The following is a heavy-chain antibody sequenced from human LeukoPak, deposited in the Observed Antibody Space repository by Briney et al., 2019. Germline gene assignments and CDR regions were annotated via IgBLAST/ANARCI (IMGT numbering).Heavy chain of an antibody. CDR2: IYYSGST. CDR1: GGSISSYY. Sequence: PSETLSLTCTVSGGSISSYYWGWIRQPPGKGLEWIGSIYYSGSTYYNPSLKSRVTISVDTSKNQFSLKLSSVTAADTAVYYCARDLFGSSWSPWGQGTLVTVSS. V-gene: IGHV4-39*07. D-gene: IGHD6-13*01. J-gene: IGHJ5*02. CDR3: ARDLFGSSWSP.